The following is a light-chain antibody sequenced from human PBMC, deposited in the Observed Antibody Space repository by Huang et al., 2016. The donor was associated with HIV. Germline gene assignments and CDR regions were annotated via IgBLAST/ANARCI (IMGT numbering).Light chain of an antibody. CDR3: LQDYNYPRT. V-gene: IGKV1-6*01. J-gene: IGKJ1*01. CDR2: AAS. CDR1: QGIGND. Sequence: AIQMTQSPSSLSASVGGRVTVTCRASQGIGNDLGWYQQKPGKAPKILIYAASSLQSGVPSRFSGSGSGTDFTLTISSLQPEDFATYYCLQDYNYPRTFGQGTKVEIK.